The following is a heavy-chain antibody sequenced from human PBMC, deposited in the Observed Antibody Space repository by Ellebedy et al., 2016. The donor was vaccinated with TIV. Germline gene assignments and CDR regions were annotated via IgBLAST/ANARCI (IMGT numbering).Heavy chain of an antibody. CDR1: GFTFGSYW. Sequence: PGGSLRLSCAASGFTFGSYWMSWVRKAPGKGPEWVAHIKEDGSEKYYVDSVKGRFTISRDNAKNSLLLEMNSLRAEDSAVYYCARGPGDFKSSDYWGQGTLVTVSS. CDR2: IKEDGSEK. CDR3: ARGPGDFKSSDY. V-gene: IGHV3-7*03. D-gene: IGHD2-21*02. J-gene: IGHJ4*02.